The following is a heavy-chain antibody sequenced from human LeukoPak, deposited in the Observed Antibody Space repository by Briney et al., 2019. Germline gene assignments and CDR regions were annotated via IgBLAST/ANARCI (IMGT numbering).Heavy chain of an antibody. J-gene: IGHJ4*02. Sequence: GGSLRLSCAASGFTSDDYAMHWVRQAPGKGLEWVSLISGDGGSTYYADSVKGRFTISRDNSKNSLYLQMNSLRTEDTALYYCAKDRGYSYGRGLYYFDYWGQGTLVTVSS. D-gene: IGHD5-18*01. V-gene: IGHV3-43*02. CDR2: ISGDGGST. CDR1: GFTSDDYA. CDR3: AKDRGYSYGRGLYYFDY.